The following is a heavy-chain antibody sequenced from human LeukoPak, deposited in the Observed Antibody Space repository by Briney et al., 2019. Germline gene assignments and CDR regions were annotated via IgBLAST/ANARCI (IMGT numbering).Heavy chain of an antibody. CDR1: GGTFSSYA. Sequence: SVKVSCKASGGTFSSYAISWVRPAPGQGLEWMGRITPILGIANYAQKFQGRVTITADKSTSTAYMELSSLRSEDTAVYYCARGWYSSGSSYYYGVDVWGQGTTVTVSS. CDR2: ITPILGIA. CDR3: ARGWYSSGSSYYYGVDV. V-gene: IGHV1-69*04. J-gene: IGHJ6*02. D-gene: IGHD6-19*01.